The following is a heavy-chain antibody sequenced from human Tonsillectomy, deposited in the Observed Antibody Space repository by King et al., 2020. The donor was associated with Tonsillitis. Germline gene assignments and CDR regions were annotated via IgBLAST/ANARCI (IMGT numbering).Heavy chain of an antibody. V-gene: IGHV3-7*03. CDR3: ASEGYSSGWYDY. J-gene: IGHJ4*02. CDR1: GFTFSSYW. Sequence: VQLVESGGGLVQPGGSLRLSCAASGFTFSSYWISWVRQAPGKGLEWVANIKQDGSEKYYVDSVKGRFTISRDNAKNSLCLQMNSLRAEDTAVYYCASEGYSSGWYDYWGQGTLVTVSS. D-gene: IGHD6-19*01. CDR2: IKQDGSEK.